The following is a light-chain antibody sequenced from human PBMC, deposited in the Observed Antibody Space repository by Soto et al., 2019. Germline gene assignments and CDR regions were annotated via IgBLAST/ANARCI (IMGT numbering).Light chain of an antibody. CDR3: QKRSNRIT. J-gene: IGKJ5*01. CDR1: QSVSSSY. Sequence: EIVLTQSPGPLSLSPGERATLSCRASQSVSSSYLAWYQQKPGQAPRLLIYGASSRATGIPDRFSGSGSGTDFTLPISSLEPEDFAVYYCQKRSNRITFGQRTRLEI. CDR2: GAS. V-gene: IGKV3D-20*02.